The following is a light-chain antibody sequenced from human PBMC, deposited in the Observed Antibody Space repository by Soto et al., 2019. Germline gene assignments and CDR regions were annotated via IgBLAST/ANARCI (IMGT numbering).Light chain of an antibody. Sequence: SYELTQPPSVSVAPGQTAWITCGGNNIGSKSVHWYQQKPCQAPVLVVYDDNDRPSGIPERFSGSNSGNTATLTISRVEAGDEADYYCQVWDSSSDHWVFGGGTKVTVL. CDR1: NIGSKS. CDR3: QVWDSSSDHWV. CDR2: DDN. J-gene: IGLJ3*02. V-gene: IGLV3-21*02.